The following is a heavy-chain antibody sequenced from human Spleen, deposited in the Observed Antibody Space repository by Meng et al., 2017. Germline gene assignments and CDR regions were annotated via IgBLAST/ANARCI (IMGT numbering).Heavy chain of an antibody. D-gene: IGHD4-11*01. CDR3: ARGPTTMAHDFDY. CDR1: VGSGRSGGYY. CDR2: IYYSGNT. J-gene: IGHJ4*02. Sequence: VPLPAAGPGLESPSDTLSPTSTFYVGSGRSGGYYWSWIRQPPGKALEWIGYIYYSGNTNCNPSLKSRVTISLDTSKNNLSLKLSSVTAADSAVYYCARGPTTMAHDFDYWGQGTLVTVSS. V-gene: IGHV4-61*03.